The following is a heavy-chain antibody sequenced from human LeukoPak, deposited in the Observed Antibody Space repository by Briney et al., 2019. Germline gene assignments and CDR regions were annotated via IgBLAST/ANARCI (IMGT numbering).Heavy chain of an antibody. J-gene: IGHJ4*02. V-gene: IGHV4-34*01. Sequence: SETLSLTCAVYGGSFSGYYWSWIRQPPGKGLEWIGEINHSGSTNYNPSLKSRVTISVDTSKNQFSLKLSSVTAADTAVYYCASARYSSGWPIDYWGQGTLVTVSS. CDR3: ASARYSSGWPIDY. D-gene: IGHD6-19*01. CDR1: GGSFSGYY. CDR2: INHSGST.